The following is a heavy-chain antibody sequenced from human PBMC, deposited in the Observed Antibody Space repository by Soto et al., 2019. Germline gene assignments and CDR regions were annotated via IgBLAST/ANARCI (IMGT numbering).Heavy chain of an antibody. CDR3: ANAEHPRRSIGFDY. Sequence: LRLSCAGSGFTFASYVMTWVRQAPGKGLEWVSSISATGGSTYYAGSVKGRFTISRDNSKNTLYLQMNSLRAEDTAIYYCANAEHPRRSIGFDYWGQGTMVTVSS. D-gene: IGHD3-16*02. J-gene: IGHJ4*02. V-gene: IGHV3-23*01. CDR1: GFTFASYV. CDR2: ISATGGST.